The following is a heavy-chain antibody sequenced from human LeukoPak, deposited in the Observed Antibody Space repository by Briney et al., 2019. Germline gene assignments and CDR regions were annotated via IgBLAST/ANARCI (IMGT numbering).Heavy chain of an antibody. V-gene: IGHV3-74*01. CDR1: GFTFSSYW. D-gene: IGHD3-16*01. Sequence: PGGSLRLSCAASGFTFSSYWMHWVRQVPNQGLVWVSRINSDETISEYVDSVNGRFTISRDNAKNSLYLQMNSLRAEDTAVYYCARVGGSYDYVWGSYYSIWGQGTMVTVSS. J-gene: IGHJ3*02. CDR3: ARVGGSYDYVWGSYYSI. CDR2: INSDETIS.